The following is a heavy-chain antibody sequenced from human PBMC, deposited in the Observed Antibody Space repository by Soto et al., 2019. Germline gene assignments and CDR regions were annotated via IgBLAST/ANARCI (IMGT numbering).Heavy chain of an antibody. Sequence: GGSLRLSCAASGFTFDDYAMHWVRQAPGKGLEWVSGISWNSGSIGYADSVKGRFTISRDNAKNSLYLQMNSLRAEDTALYYCAKDAGPPEQGHYYYYYGMDVWGQGTTVTVSS. CDR3: AKDAGPPEQGHYYYYYGMDV. V-gene: IGHV3-9*01. D-gene: IGHD6-19*01. J-gene: IGHJ6*02. CDR2: ISWNSGSI. CDR1: GFTFDDYA.